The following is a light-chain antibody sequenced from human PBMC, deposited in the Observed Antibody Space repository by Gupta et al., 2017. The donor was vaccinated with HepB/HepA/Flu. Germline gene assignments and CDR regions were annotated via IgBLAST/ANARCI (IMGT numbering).Light chain of an antibody. J-gene: IGLJ1*01. CDR3: QSYYTSRSGSYV. Sequence: QSVLTTPPPVSGAPGHSVPIPCTGCSPNIGAGSDVYRNQQLPGTAPTLLIYAKSNRHSGGPSRISGSKSGTSASLAITGLQAEEEADYYCQSYYTSRSGSYVFGTGTKVTVL. CDR1: SPNIGAGSD. CDR2: AKS. V-gene: IGLV1-40*01.